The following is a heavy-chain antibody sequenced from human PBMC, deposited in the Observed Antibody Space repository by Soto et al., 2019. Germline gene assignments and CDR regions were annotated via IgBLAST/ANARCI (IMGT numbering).Heavy chain of an antibody. D-gene: IGHD6-6*01. CDR2: ISGGGDGT. V-gene: IGHV3-23*01. J-gene: IGHJ6*04. Sequence: GGSLRLSCAASGFTFSTFAMSWVRQAPGKGLEWVSTISGGGDGTYYADSVKGRFTISRDNSKNTMYLQMGSLRAEDTAVYYCAKDRPTTSSSKMDVWGKGTTVTVSS. CDR3: AKDRPTTSSSKMDV. CDR1: GFTFSTFA.